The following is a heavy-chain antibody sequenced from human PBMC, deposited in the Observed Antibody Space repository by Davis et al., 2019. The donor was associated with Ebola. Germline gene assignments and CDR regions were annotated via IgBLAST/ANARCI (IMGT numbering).Heavy chain of an antibody. Sequence: PGGSLRLSCAASGFTFSSYWMTWVRQAPGKGLEWVANIKGDGSEKNYVDSVKGRFTISRDNAKNSLYLQMNSLRADDMAVYFCATVRYDLGQAYWGQGTLVTVSP. CDR1: GFTFSSYW. J-gene: IGHJ4*02. D-gene: IGHD3-16*01. CDR2: IKGDGSEK. V-gene: IGHV3-7*03. CDR3: ATVRYDLGQAY.